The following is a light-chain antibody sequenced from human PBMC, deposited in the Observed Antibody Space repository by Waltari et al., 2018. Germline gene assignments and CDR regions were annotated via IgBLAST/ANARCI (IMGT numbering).Light chain of an antibody. V-gene: IGKV3-20*01. CDR1: QSISHY. Sequence: EAVLTQSPGTLSLSPGEGATLSCRASQSISHYLAWYQQKPGQAPRLLIYHASSRATGIPDRFSGSGSGTDFSLTISRLEPEDFAVYYCQHYVNLPATFGQGTKVEIK. CDR3: QHYVNLPAT. J-gene: IGKJ1*01. CDR2: HAS.